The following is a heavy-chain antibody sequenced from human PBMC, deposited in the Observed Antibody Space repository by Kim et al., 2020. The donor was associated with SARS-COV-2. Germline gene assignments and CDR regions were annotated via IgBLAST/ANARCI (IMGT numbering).Heavy chain of an antibody. CDR3: ARDPFCSSTSCYSDY. J-gene: IGHJ4*02. D-gene: IGHD2-2*01. Sequence: PSLKSRVTISEDTSKNQFSLKLSSVTAADTAVYYCARDPFCSSTSCYSDYWGQGTLVTVSS. V-gene: IGHV4-30-2*05.